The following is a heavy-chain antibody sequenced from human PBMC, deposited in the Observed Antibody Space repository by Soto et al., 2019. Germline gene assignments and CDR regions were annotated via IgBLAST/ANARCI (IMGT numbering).Heavy chain of an antibody. CDR3: AKLSEDGATDY. Sequence: GGSLRLSCAASGFTFNIYAMSWVRQAPGKGLKWVSAITPSGSNTYYADSVKGRFTISRDNSKNTLYLQMNSLRAEDTAVYYCAKLSEDGATDYWGQGTLVTVSS. D-gene: IGHD5-12*01. CDR1: GFTFNIYA. V-gene: IGHV3-23*01. J-gene: IGHJ4*02. CDR2: ITPSGSNT.